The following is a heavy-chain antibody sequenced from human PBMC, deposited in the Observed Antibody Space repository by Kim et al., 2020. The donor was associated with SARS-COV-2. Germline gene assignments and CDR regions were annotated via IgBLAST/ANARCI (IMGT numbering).Heavy chain of an antibody. V-gene: IGHV4-39*07. Sequence: SGSTYYNPSLKSRVTISVDTSKNQFSLTLSSVTAADTAVYYCARVSSSSNWGQGTLVTVSS. J-gene: IGHJ4*02. CDR2: SGST. CDR3: ARVSSSSN. D-gene: IGHD6-6*01.